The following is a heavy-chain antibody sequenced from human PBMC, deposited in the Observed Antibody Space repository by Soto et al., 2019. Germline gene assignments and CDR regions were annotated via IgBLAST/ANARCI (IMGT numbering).Heavy chain of an antibody. V-gene: IGHV3-23*01. D-gene: IGHD5-18*01. J-gene: IGHJ5*02. CDR3: AKEGIQLWLSWFDP. CDR2: IHGGGNSA. Sequence: GGSLRLSCAASGFTFSGYAMSWVRQAPGKGLEWVSVIHGGGNSAYYADSVKGRFTISRDNSKNTLYLQMSSLRGEDTAVYYCAKEGIQLWLSWFDPWGQGTLVTVSS. CDR1: GFTFSGYA.